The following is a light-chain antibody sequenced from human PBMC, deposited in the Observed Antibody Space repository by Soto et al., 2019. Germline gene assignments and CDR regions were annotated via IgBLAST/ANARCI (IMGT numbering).Light chain of an antibody. Sequence: EIVLTQSPATLSLSPGERATLSCRASQSVSSYLAWYQQKPGQAPRLLIYDASNRATGIPARFSGSGSGTDFTLTISSLEPEYFAVYYCQHRSNWPPSFGQWTKLEIK. J-gene: IGKJ2*01. CDR1: QSVSSY. CDR3: QHRSNWPPS. CDR2: DAS. V-gene: IGKV3-11*01.